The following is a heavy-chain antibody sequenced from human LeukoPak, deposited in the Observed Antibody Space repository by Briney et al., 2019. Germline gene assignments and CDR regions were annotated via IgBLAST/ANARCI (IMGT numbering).Heavy chain of an antibody. Sequence: GASVKVSCKASGYTFTGYYMHWGRQAPGQGLEWMGWINPNSGGTNYAQKFQGRVTMTRDTSISTAYMELSRLRSDDTAVYYCARRMATIRLTGGRGGFDPWGQGTLVTVSS. V-gene: IGHV1-2*02. CDR2: INPNSGGT. J-gene: IGHJ5*02. D-gene: IGHD5-24*01. CDR3: ARRMATIRLTGGRGGFDP. CDR1: GYTFTGYY.